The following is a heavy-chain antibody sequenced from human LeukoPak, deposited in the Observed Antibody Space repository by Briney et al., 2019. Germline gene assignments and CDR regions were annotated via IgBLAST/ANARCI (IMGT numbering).Heavy chain of an antibody. J-gene: IGHJ4*02. Sequence: PGGSLRLSCAASGFTFSSYWMSWVRQAPGKGLEWVANIKHDGSDTNYVDSVKGRFTISRDNAKHSLYLQMNSLRAEDTAMYYCARRIAATGMKYFDYWGQGPLFTVSS. CDR3: ARRIAATGMKYFDY. CDR1: GFTFSSYW. CDR2: IKHDGSDT. D-gene: IGHD6-13*01. V-gene: IGHV3-7*05.